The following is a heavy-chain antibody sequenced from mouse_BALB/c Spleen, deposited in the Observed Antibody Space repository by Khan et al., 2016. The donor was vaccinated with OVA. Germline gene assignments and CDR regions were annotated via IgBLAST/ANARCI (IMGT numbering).Heavy chain of an antibody. J-gene: IGHJ4*01. Sequence: QLEESGPGLVKPSQSLSLTCTVNGYSITSNYAWNWIRQFPGNKLEWMGYISYSGSTNYNPSLKSRLSITRDPSKNQFFLLLHSVTTEDSATYYCARGNYYGYALDYWGQGTSVTVSS. CDR1: GYSITSNYA. CDR2: ISYSGST. D-gene: IGHD1-1*01. CDR3: ARGNYYGYALDY. V-gene: IGHV3-2*02.